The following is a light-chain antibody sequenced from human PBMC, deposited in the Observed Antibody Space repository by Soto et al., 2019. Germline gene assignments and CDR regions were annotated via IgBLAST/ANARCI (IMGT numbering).Light chain of an antibody. Sequence: QSVLTQPASVFGYPGQSITISCTGTSSDVGGYNFVSWYQQHPGKAPKLMIYEVSSRPSGVSNRFSGSKSGNTASLTISGLQPEDEADYYCSSYTTSSTLVFGTGP. CDR2: EVS. CDR1: SSDVGGYNF. J-gene: IGLJ1*01. V-gene: IGLV2-14*03. CDR3: SSYTTSSTLV.